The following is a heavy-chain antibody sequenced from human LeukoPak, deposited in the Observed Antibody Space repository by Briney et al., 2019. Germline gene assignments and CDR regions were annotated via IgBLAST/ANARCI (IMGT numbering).Heavy chain of an antibody. J-gene: IGHJ4*02. CDR3: ARQSSSWYYFDY. D-gene: IGHD6-13*01. Sequence: ASVKVSSKASGYTFTGYYMHWVRQAPGQGLEWMGRINPNSGGTNYAQKFQGRVTMTRDTSISTAYMELSRLRSDDTAVYYCARQSSSWYYFDYWGQGTLVTVSS. CDR2: INPNSGGT. V-gene: IGHV1-2*06. CDR1: GYTFTGYY.